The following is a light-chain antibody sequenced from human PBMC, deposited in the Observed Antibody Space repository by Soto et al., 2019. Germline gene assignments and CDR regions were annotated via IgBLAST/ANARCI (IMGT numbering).Light chain of an antibody. V-gene: IGKV1-5*01. J-gene: IGKJ1*01. CDR2: DAS. CDR1: QSISNW. Sequence: DIQMTQSPSTLSASIGDRVTITCRASQSISNWLAWYQQKPGNAPKLLIYDASTLESGVPSRFSASGFGTEFTLTINSLQSDDLATYYCQQYNGYSWTFGQGTKVDIK. CDR3: QQYNGYSWT.